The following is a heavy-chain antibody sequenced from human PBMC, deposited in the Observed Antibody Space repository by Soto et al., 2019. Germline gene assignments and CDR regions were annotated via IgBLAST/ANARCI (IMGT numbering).Heavy chain of an antibody. CDR2: ISSSSSYT. V-gene: IGHV3-11*06. CDR3: ARFNGGEVAAAHGDAFDI. CDR1: GFTFSDYY. Sequence: QVQLVESGGGLVKPGGSLRLSCAASGFTFSDYYMSWIRQAPGKGLEWVSYISSSSSYTNYADSVKGRFTISRDNAKNSLYLQMNSLRAEDTAVYYCARFNGGEVAAAHGDAFDIWGQGTMVTVSS. J-gene: IGHJ3*02. D-gene: IGHD2-2*01.